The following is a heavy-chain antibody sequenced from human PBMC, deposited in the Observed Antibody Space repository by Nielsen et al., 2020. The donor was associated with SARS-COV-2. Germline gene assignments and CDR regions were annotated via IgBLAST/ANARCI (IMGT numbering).Heavy chain of an antibody. D-gene: IGHD2-15*01. CDR2: IWSDGSFK. Sequence: GGSLRLSCAASGFTFTTYVMHWVRQAPGKGLQWVAVIWSDGSFKYHENSVKGRFTISRDNSRNMLYLQMNSLRTEDTAMYYCARGEDYSTMDVWGQGTTVTVSS. CDR1: GFTFTTYV. J-gene: IGHJ6*02. V-gene: IGHV3-33*01. CDR3: ARGEDYSTMDV.